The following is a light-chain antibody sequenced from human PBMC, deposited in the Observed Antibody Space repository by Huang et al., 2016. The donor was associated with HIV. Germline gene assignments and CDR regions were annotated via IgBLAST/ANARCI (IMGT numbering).Light chain of an antibody. CDR2: AAS. Sequence: DIQMTQSPSSLSASVGDRVTITCRASHSIGGYLNWYQQNPGKAPKLLIFAASILQGGVPSRFSASGSGTDFTLSISSLQPEDFATYYCQQSYSTPRTFGQGTKVEIK. J-gene: IGKJ1*01. CDR1: HSIGGY. V-gene: IGKV1-39*01. CDR3: QQSYSTPRT.